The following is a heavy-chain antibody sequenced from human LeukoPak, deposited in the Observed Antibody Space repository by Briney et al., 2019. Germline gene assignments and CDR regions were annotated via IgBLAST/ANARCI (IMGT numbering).Heavy chain of an antibody. Sequence: PGGSLRLSCAASGFTFSSYAMSWVRQAPGKGLEWVPAISGSGGSTYYADSVKGRFTISRDNSKNTLYLQMNSLRAEDTAVYYCAKGAVYQLLFPNWFDPWGQGTLVTVSS. CDR2: ISGSGGST. D-gene: IGHD2-2*01. CDR3: AKGAVYQLLFPNWFDP. CDR1: GFTFSSYA. J-gene: IGHJ5*02. V-gene: IGHV3-23*01.